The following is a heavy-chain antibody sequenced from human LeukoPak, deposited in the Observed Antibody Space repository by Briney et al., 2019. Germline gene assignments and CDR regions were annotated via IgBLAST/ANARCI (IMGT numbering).Heavy chain of an antibody. CDR1: GGSFSGYY. D-gene: IGHD5-12*01. V-gene: IGHV4-34*01. CDR2: INHSGST. Sequence: PSETLSLTCAVYGGSFSGYYWSWIRQPPGKGLEWIGEINHSGSTNYNPSLKSRVTISVDTSKNQFSLKLSSVTAADTAVYYCAREDSGYQGQYNWFDPWGQGTLVTVSS. CDR3: AREDSGYQGQYNWFDP. J-gene: IGHJ5*02.